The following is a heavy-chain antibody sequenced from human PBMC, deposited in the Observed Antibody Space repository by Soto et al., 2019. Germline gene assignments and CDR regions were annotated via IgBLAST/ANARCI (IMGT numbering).Heavy chain of an antibody. CDR3: ARGGPAGDRDYYYYGMDV. Sequence: QVQLVQSGAEVKKPGASVKVSCKASGYTFTSYYMHWVRQAPGQGLEWMGIINPSGGSTSYAQKFQGRDTMNRDTSTSTVYMELSSLRSEDTAVYYCARGGPAGDRDYYYYGMDVWGQGTTVTVSS. D-gene: IGHD3-10*01. CDR1: GYTFTSYY. J-gene: IGHJ6*02. V-gene: IGHV1-46*01. CDR2: INPSGGST.